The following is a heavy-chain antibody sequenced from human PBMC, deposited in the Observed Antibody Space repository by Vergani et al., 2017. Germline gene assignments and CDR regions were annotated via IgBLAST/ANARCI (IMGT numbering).Heavy chain of an antibody. Sequence: QVQLQESGPGLVKPSQTLSLTCTVSGGSISSGGYYWSWIRQHPGKGLEWIGYIYYSGSTYYNPSLKSRVTISVDTSKNQFSLKLSSVTAADTAVYYCASMYYDFWSGYTYYYYYYGMDVWGQGTTVTVSS. D-gene: IGHD3-3*01. CDR3: ASMYYDFWSGYTYYYYYYGMDV. V-gene: IGHV4-31*03. J-gene: IGHJ6*02. CDR1: GGSISSGGYY. CDR2: IYYSGST.